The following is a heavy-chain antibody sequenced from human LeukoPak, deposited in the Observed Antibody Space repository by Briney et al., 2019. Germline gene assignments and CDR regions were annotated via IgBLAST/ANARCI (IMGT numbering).Heavy chain of an antibody. CDR3: AADDLLFGY. J-gene: IGHJ4*02. CDR2: IVVGSGKT. D-gene: IGHD3-10*02. V-gene: IGHV1-58*01. CDR1: GFTFTNSA. Sequence: SVKVSCKASGFTFTNSAVQWVRQARGQRLEWIGWIVVGSGKTNYAQKFQERVTITRDMSTRTAYLELSGLRSEDTAVYYCAADDLLFGYWGQGTLVTVSS.